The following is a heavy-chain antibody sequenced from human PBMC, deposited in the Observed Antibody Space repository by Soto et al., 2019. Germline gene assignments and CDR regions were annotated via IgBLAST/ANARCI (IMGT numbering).Heavy chain of an antibody. Sequence: SETLSLTCIVSGGSISSYYWSWIRQPPGKGLEWIGYIYYSGSTNYNPSLKSRVTISVDTSKNQFSLKLSSVTAADTAVYYCARRYGFFFDYWGQGTLVTVSS. J-gene: IGHJ4*02. V-gene: IGHV4-59*08. CDR1: GGSISSYY. CDR3: ARRYGFFFDY. CDR2: IYYSGST. D-gene: IGHD5-18*01.